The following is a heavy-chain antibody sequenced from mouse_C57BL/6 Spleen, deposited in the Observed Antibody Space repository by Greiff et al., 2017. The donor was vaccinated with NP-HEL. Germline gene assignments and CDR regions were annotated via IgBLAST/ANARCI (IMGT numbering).Heavy chain of an antibody. CDR1: GYNFTSYW. Sequence: QVQLQQPGAELVKPGASVKLSCKASGYNFTSYWMHWVKQRPGQGLEWIGMIHPNSGSTNYNEKFKSKATLTVDKSSRTAYMQLSSLTSEDSAVYYCAREDYDGTMAMDYWGQGTSVTVSS. D-gene: IGHD2-4*01. V-gene: IGHV1-64*01. J-gene: IGHJ4*01. CDR3: AREDYDGTMAMDY. CDR2: IHPNSGST.